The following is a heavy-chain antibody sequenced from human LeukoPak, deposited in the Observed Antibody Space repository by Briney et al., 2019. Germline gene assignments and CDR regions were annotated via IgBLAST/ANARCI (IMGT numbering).Heavy chain of an antibody. CDR2: ISHSGGT. Sequence: SETLSLTCAVHGGSFSDYSWSWIRQPPGKGLEWIGEISHSGGTNYSPSLKSRVTMSVDTSNNQFSLKLKSVTAADTAVYYCARDGIAVFGVITGNYYYMDVWGNGTTVTVSS. D-gene: IGHD3-3*01. J-gene: IGHJ6*03. CDR3: ARDGIAVFGVITGNYYYMDV. CDR1: GGSFSDYS. V-gene: IGHV4-34*01.